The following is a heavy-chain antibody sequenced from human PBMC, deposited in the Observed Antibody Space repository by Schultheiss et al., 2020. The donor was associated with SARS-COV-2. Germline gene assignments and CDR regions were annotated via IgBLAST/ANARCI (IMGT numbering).Heavy chain of an antibody. CDR2: IIPILGIA. Sequence: SVKVSCKASGGTFSSYTISWVRQAPGQGLEWMGRIIPILGIANYAQKFQGRVTITADKSTSTAYMELSSLRSEDTAVYYCARDRQLGDWYFDLWGRGTLVTVSS. J-gene: IGHJ2*01. V-gene: IGHV1-69*04. CDR3: ARDRQLGDWYFDL. D-gene: IGHD6-13*01. CDR1: GGTFSSYT.